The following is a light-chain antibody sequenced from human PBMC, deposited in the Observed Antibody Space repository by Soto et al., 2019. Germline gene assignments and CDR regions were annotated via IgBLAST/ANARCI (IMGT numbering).Light chain of an antibody. CDR1: SSNIENNY. CDR3: GPWDSSLNGVV. J-gene: IGLJ2*01. V-gene: IGLV1-51*01. CDR2: DDN. Sequence: QSVLTQPPSVSAASGQKVTISCSGGSSNIENNYVSWFQHLPGTAPKLLIYDDNKRPSGIPGLFSGSKSGTSATLGITGLQTGDEADYYCGPWDSSLNGVVFGGGTKVTVL.